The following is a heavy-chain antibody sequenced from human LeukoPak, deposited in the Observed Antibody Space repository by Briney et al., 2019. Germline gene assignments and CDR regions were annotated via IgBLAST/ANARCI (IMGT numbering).Heavy chain of an antibody. J-gene: IGHJ3*02. CDR2: ISGSGGST. Sequence: GSLRLSCAASGFTFSSYAMSWVRQAPGKGLEWVSAISGSGGSTYYADSVKGRLTISRDNSKNTLYLQMNSLRAEDTAVYYCAKDLLWFGEPSGGDAFDIWGQGTMVTVSS. V-gene: IGHV3-23*01. CDR1: GFTFSSYA. D-gene: IGHD3-10*01. CDR3: AKDLLWFGEPSGGDAFDI.